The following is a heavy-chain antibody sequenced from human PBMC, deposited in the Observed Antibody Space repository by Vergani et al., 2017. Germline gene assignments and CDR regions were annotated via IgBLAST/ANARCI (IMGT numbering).Heavy chain of an antibody. CDR3: AKEIHPSGMLDDAFDI. D-gene: IGHD3-10*01. J-gene: IGHJ3*02. CDR2: ISSSSSYI. V-gene: IGHV3-21*04. Sequence: EVQLVESGGGLVKPGGSLRLSCAASGFTFSSYSMNWVRQAPGKGLEWVSSISSSSSYIYYADSVKGRFTISRDNAKNSLYLQMNSLRAEDTALYYCAKEIHPSGMLDDAFDIWGQGTMVTVSS. CDR1: GFTFSSYS.